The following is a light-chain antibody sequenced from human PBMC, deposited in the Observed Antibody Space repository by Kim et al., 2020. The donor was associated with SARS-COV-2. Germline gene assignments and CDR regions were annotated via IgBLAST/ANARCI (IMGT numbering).Light chain of an antibody. CDR3: AVWDDSLKQGV. Sequence: QSVLTQPPSASGTPGLRVTISCSGSSSNIGSNNVVWYQQLPGAAPNLLIYSNNQWPSGIPDRFSGSRSGTSASLAISGLQSGDEADYYCAVWDDSLKQGVFGGGTQLTVL. CDR1: SSNIGSNN. J-gene: IGLJ3*02. V-gene: IGLV1-44*01. CDR2: SNN.